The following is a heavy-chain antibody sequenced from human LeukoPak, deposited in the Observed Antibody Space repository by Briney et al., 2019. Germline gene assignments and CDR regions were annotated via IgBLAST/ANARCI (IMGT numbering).Heavy chain of an antibody. Sequence: GGSLRLSCPASGFTFSNYAMSWVRQAPGKGLEWVSLIYSGGSTYYAGSVKGRFTISRDNSKNTLYLQMNRLRAEDTAVYYCARGPSGYNNTGGQGTLVTVSS. CDR3: ARGPSGYNNT. V-gene: IGHV3-66*01. CDR1: GFTFSNYA. CDR2: IYSGGST. D-gene: IGHD5-12*01. J-gene: IGHJ4*02.